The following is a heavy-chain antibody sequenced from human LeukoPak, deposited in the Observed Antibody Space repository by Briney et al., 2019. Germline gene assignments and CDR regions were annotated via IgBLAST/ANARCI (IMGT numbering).Heavy chain of an antibody. V-gene: IGHV4-59*12. CDR2: IYYSGST. D-gene: IGHD2-21*02. CDR1: GGSISSYY. CDR3: ARGPPYIVVVTAIGFFDY. J-gene: IGHJ4*02. Sequence: SETLSLTCTVSGGSISSYYWSWIRQPPGKGLEWIAYIYYSGSTNYNPSLKSRVTISVDTSKNQFSLKLSSVTAADTAVYYCARGPPYIVVVTAIGFFDYWGQGTLVTVSS.